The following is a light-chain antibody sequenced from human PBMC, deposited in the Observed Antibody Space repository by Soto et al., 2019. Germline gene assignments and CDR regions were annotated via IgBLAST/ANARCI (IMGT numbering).Light chain of an antibody. CDR2: GAS. J-gene: IGKJ4*01. V-gene: IGKV3-15*01. Sequence: EIVLTQSPATLSLSPGERATLSCRASQSVSSYLAWYQQKPGQAPRLLISGASTRATGIPARFSGSGSGTEFTLTISSLQSEDFAVYYCQQYYDYPPLIFGGGTKVEIK. CDR1: QSVSSY. CDR3: QQYYDYPPLI.